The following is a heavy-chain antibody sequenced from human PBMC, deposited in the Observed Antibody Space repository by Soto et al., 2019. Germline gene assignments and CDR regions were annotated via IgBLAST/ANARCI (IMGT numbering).Heavy chain of an antibody. V-gene: IGHV3-23*01. CDR3: AKDARATYGMDV. Sequence: EVQLLESGGGLVQPGGSLRLSCAASGFTFSSYAMSWVRQAPGKGLEWVSTISGNGGTTYYADSVKGRFTISRDNSKNTLYLQMHSLRAEDTDVYYCAKDARATYGMDVWGQGTTVTVSS. J-gene: IGHJ6*02. CDR1: GFTFSSYA. CDR2: ISGNGGTT.